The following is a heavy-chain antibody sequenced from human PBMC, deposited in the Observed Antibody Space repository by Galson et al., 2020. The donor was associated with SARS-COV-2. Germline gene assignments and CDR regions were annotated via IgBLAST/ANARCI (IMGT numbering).Heavy chain of an antibody. CDR2: ISYDGSNK. D-gene: IGHD6-6*01. V-gene: IGHV3-30*18. J-gene: IGHJ6*02. CDR3: AKDDSSSVYYYYGMDV. Sequence: QAPGKGLEWVAVISYDGSNKYYADSVKGRFTISRDNSKNTLYLQMNSLRAEDTAVYYCAKDDSSSVYYYYGMDVWGQGTTVTVSS.